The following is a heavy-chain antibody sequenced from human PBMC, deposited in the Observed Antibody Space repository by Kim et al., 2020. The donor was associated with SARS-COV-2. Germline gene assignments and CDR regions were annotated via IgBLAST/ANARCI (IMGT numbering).Heavy chain of an antibody. CDR3: AREGGRYYGSGSYSWPFDY. CDR1: GGSFSGYY. CDR2: INHSGST. D-gene: IGHD3-10*01. V-gene: IGHV4-34*01. J-gene: IGHJ4*02. Sequence: SETLSLTCAVYGGSFSGYYWSWIRQPPGKGLEWIGEINHSGSTNYNPSLKSRVTISVDTSKNQFSLKLSSVTAADTAVYYCAREGGRYYGSGSYSWPFDYWGQGTLVTVSS.